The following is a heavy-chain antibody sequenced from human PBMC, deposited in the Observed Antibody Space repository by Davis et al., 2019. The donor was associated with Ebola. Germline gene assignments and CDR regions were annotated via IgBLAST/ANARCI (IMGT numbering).Heavy chain of an antibody. Sequence: GSSLKISCAASGFTFSSYAMHWVRQAPGKGLEWVAVISYDGSNKYYADSVKGRFTISRDNSKNTLYLQMNRLKAEDTAVYYCARLAKSASSGHHPGGYWGQGTLVTGSS. J-gene: IGHJ4*02. D-gene: IGHD3-22*01. CDR1: GFTFSSYA. CDR2: ISYDGSNK. V-gene: IGHV3-30*04. CDR3: ARLAKSASSGHHPGGY.